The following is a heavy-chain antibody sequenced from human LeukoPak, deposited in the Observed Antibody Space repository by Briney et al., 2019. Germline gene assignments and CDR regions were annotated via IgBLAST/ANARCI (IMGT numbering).Heavy chain of an antibody. D-gene: IGHD3-3*01. V-gene: IGHV5-51*01. CDR1: GYNFTKYW. CDR2: IYPGDSNT. J-gene: IGHJ4*02. Sequence: GESLKISCKASGYNFTKYWIAWVRQMPGKGLEWMGIIYPGDSNTRYNPSFQGQVTISADKSISTAYLQWGSLEASDTAIYYCTRLTLFVDYWGQGTLVTVSS. CDR3: TRLTLFVDY.